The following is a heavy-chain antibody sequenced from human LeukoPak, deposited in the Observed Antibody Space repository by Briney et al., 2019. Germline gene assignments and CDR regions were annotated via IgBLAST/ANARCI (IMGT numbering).Heavy chain of an antibody. CDR1: GYAFTGYY. D-gene: IGHD1-1*01. J-gene: IGHJ5*02. CDR2: INPNSGVT. Sequence: ASVKVSCKASGYAFTGYYLHWLRQAPGQGLEWMGWINPNSGVTNYAETFQGRVTLTTHTSISTAYLELNRLTSDDTAVYYCARAAVTTGSTETFDPWGQGTLVTVSS. CDR3: ARAAVTTGSTETFDP. V-gene: IGHV1-2*02.